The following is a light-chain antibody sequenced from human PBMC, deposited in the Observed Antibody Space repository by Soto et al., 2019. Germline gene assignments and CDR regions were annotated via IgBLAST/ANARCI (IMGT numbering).Light chain of an antibody. CDR2: RAS. Sequence: EIVMTQSPATLSVSPGERATLSCTASHYVYSNVAWFQQRPGQAPRLLIYRASTRATGTPARFSGSGSGTEFTLTITSLLSEDFALYYCQQYHNLWTFGQRTKVDIK. CDR3: QQYHNLWT. CDR1: HYVYSN. J-gene: IGKJ1*01. V-gene: IGKV3-15*01.